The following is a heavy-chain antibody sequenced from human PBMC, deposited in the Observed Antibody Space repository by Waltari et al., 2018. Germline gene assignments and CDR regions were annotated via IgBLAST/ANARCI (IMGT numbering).Heavy chain of an antibody. CDR1: GLTFRTYA. CDR3: AKMVDGSSSMYDY. D-gene: IGHD2-2*01. Sequence: EVQLLESGGGLVEPGASLRLSCVGFGLTFRTYAMAWVRQAPGKGVKYVSHRRGSDDDLREYAHSVKGRFTVSRDNSKSTVYLEMKSLRVEDTAMYYCAKMVDGSSSMYDYWGQGTLVTVSS. J-gene: IGHJ4*02. CDR2: RRGSDDDLR. V-gene: IGHV3-23*01.